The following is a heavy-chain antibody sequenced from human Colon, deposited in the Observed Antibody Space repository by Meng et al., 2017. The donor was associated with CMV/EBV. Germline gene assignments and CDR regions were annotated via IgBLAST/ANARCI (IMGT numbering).Heavy chain of an antibody. CDR2: IYVKSGDT. J-gene: IGHJ1*01. D-gene: IGHD1-1*01. CDR3: ARVIVTGRADFRH. Sequence: ASVKVSCKASGYTFTDYYLHWMRQAPGQGLEWMGWIYVKSGDTEYAQKFQGRVTMTRDTSISTVYMELSRLRSDDTAVYYCARVIVTGRADFRHWGQGTPVTVSS. CDR1: GYTFTDYY. V-gene: IGHV1-2*02.